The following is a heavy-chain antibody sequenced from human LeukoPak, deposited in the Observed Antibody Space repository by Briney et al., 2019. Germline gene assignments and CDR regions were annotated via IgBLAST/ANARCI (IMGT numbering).Heavy chain of an antibody. J-gene: IGHJ4*02. CDR1: GGSISSYY. CDR3: ARRVAYGDYYFDY. D-gene: IGHD4-17*01. V-gene: IGHV4-59*08. Sequence: SETLSLTCTVSGGSISSYYWSWIRQPPGKGLEWIGYIYYTGNTHYNFSLKSRVTISVATSKNQFSLKLSSVTAADTAVYYCARRVAYGDYYFDYWGQGILVTVSS. CDR2: IYYTGNT.